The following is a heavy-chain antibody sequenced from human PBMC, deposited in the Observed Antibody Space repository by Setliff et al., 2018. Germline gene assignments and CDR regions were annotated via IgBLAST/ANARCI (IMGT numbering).Heavy chain of an antibody. V-gene: IGHV3-23*01. J-gene: IGHJ4*02. D-gene: IGHD2-15*01. CDR2: ISGSGGST. CDR3: AKCATMAATPIDY. Sequence: GESLKISCAASGFTFSSYAMSWVRQAPVKGLEWVSAISGSGGSTYYADSVKGRFTISRDNSKTTRYLQMNSLRAEDTAVYYCAKCATMAATPIDYWGQGTLVTVSS. CDR1: GFTFSSYA.